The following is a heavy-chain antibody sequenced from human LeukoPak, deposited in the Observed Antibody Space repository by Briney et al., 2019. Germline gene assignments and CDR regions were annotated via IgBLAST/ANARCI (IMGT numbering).Heavy chain of an antibody. J-gene: IGHJ4*02. CDR3: ARDXXXXXWSXXXYFDY. CDR2: ISSSGSTI. V-gene: IGHV3-48*03. Sequence: PGGSLRLSCVVSGFTFSSYAMNWVRQAPGKGLEWVSYISSSGSTIYYADAVKGRFTISRDNPKNSVYLQMNILRAEDTAVYYCARDXXXXXWSXXXYFDYWGPGTLVTVS. CDR1: GFTFSSYA. D-gene: IGHD3-3*01.